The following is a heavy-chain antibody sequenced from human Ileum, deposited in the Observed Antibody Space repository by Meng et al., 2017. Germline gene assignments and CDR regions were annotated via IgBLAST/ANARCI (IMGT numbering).Heavy chain of an antibody. CDR3: ARRAHYGDPPR. CDR1: GGSGGPFSSATW. CDR2: IYHSGTT. J-gene: IGHJ4*02. Sequence: QRQVQESGPGLVKPTGSLSLTGTGAGGSGGPFSSATWWSWVRQSPGKGLEWIGEIYHSGTTTDYNPSFKSRVTISVDQSKNQFSLKLISVTAADTAVYYCARRAHYGDPPRWGQGTLVTVSS. D-gene: IGHD4-17*01. V-gene: IGHV4-4*02.